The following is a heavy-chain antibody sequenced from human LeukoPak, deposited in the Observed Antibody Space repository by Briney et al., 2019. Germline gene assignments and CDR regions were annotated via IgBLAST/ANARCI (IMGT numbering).Heavy chain of an antibody. CDR1: GYPINCHHC. Sequence: PSETLSLTCDVSGYPINCHHCWGWLRRPPGKRLEWLGSICLGEHIHTNPSLKSRVILSADTSKNQLSLKLTSVTATDTALYYCARLHIGRKRYDYWGQGTMVTASS. V-gene: IGHV4-38-2*01. CDR3: ARLHIGRKRYDY. CDR2: ICLGEHI. D-gene: IGHD2-21*01. J-gene: IGHJ4*02.